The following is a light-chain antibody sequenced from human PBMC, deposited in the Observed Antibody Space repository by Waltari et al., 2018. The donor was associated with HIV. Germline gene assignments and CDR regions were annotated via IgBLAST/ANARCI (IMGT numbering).Light chain of an antibody. CDR3: SSFAGSNNLMV. V-gene: IGLV2-8*01. CDR1: SSDIGCYNY. Sequence: QSALTQPPSASGSPGQSVTISCTGTSSDIGCYNYVSCYKQHPGKAPKLIIYQVNNRPSGVPDRFSGTKSGNRASLTVSGLQAEDAADYYCSSFAGSNNLMVFGGGTKLTVL. J-gene: IGLJ2*01. CDR2: QVN.